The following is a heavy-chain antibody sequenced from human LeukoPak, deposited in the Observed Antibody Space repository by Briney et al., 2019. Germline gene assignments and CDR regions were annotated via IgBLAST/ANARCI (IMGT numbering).Heavy chain of an antibody. CDR2: ISWNSGSI. CDR3: VKALVIQLWSRTPFDY. J-gene: IGHJ4*02. Sequence: PGGSLRLSCAASGFTFDDYAMHWVRQAPGKGLEWVSGISWNSGSIGYADSVKGRFTISRDNAKNSLYLQMNSLRAEDTALYYCVKALVIQLWSRTPFDYWGQGTLVTVSS. CDR1: GFTFDDYA. V-gene: IGHV3-9*01. D-gene: IGHD5-18*01.